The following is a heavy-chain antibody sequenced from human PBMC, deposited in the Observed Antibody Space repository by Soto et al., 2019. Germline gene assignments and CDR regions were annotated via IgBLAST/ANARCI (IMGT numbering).Heavy chain of an antibody. CDR1: GGSISSGGYY. CDR2: IYYSGRT. D-gene: IGHD4-17*01. J-gene: IGHJ4*02. V-gene: IGHV4-31*03. Sequence: QVQLQESGPRLVEPSQTLSLTCSVSGGSISSGGYYWSWIRQHPGKGLEWIGNIYYSGRTYYKPSLKSRTIISVDMSKSHFSLRLRSVTVADTAVYYCARDAGDYGDANFDYWGQGTLVTVSS. CDR3: ARDAGDYGDANFDY.